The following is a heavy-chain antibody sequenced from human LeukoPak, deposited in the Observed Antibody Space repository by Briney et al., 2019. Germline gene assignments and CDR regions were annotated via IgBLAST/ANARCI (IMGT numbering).Heavy chain of an antibody. Sequence: GGSLRLSCAASGFTFSSYAMSWVRQAPGKGLEWVSTISGSGGSTYYADSVKGRFTIPRDNSKNTLYLQMNSLRAEDTAVYYCAKYGSSNPGNYYYYGMDVWGQGTTVTVSS. V-gene: IGHV3-23*01. CDR1: GFTFSSYA. J-gene: IGHJ6*02. D-gene: IGHD6-13*01. CDR3: AKYGSSNPGNYYYYGMDV. CDR2: ISGSGGST.